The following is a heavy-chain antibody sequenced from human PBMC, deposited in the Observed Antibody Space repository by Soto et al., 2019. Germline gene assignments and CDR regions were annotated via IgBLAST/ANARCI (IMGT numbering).Heavy chain of an antibody. Sequence: SETLSLTCTVSGGSISDDSYWSWIRQTPGKGLEWIGYIYHTGNTYYNPSLRSRVSISVDNSKSQFSLHLISVTAADTAVYFCPRDAFPRVSSISWFAYWGQGTLVAVSA. CDR3: PRDAFPRVSSISWFAY. V-gene: IGHV4-30-4*01. CDR1: GGSISDDSY. J-gene: IGHJ5*01. CDR2: IYHTGNT. D-gene: IGHD2-8*01.